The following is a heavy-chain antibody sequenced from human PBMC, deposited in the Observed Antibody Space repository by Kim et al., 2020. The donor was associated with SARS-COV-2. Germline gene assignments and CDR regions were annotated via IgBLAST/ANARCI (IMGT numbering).Heavy chain of an antibody. CDR3: ARPGSYYYDSSGYDRSNWFDP. J-gene: IGHJ5*02. CDR2: IYYSWST. V-gene: IGHV4-39*01. CDR1: GGSISSSSYY. Sequence: SETLSLTCTVSGGSISSSSYYWGWIRQPPGKGLEWIGSIYYSWSTYYNPSLKSRVTISVDTSKNQFSLKLSSVTAADTAVYYCARPGSYYYDSSGYDRSNWFDPWGQGTLVTVSS. D-gene: IGHD3-22*01.